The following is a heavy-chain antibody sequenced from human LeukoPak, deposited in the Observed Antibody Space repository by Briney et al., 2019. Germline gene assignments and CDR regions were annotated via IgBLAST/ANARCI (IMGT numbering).Heavy chain of an antibody. Sequence: SETLSLTCTVSGGSISSGGYYWRWIRQHPGKGLEWIGYIYYSGSTYYNPSLKSRVTISVDTSKNQFSLKLSSVTAADTAVYYCARRRGYSYGYLFDYWGQGTLVTVSS. J-gene: IGHJ4*02. CDR3: ARRRGYSYGYLFDY. CDR2: IYYSGST. D-gene: IGHD5-18*01. CDR1: GGSISSGGYY. V-gene: IGHV4-31*03.